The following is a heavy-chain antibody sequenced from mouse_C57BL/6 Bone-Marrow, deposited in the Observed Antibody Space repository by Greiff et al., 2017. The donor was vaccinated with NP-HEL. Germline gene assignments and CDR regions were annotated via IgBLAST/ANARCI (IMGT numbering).Heavy chain of an antibody. Sequence: VQLKESGPGLVAPSQSLSITCTVSGFSLTSYGVDWVRQPPGKGLEWLGVIWGGGSTNYNSALMSRLSISKDNSKSQVFLKMNSLQTDDTAMYYCAKQRLITTVVATGYFDYWGQGTTLTGSS. CDR1: GFSLTSYG. V-gene: IGHV2-9*01. D-gene: IGHD1-1*01. CDR2: IWGGGST. J-gene: IGHJ2*01. CDR3: AKQRLITTVVATGYFDY.